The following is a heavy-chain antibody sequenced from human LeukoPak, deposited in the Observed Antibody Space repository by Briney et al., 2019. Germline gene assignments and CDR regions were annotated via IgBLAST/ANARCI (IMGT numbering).Heavy chain of an antibody. V-gene: IGHV3-11*05. CDR2: ISSSSSYT. Sequence: PGGSLRLSCAASGFTFSDYYMSWIRQAPGKGLEWVSYISSSSSYTNYADSVKGRFTISRDNAKNSLYLQMNSLRAEDTAVYYCARVGSIVAAGTLDYWGQGTLVTVSS. CDR3: ARVGSIVAAGTLDY. J-gene: IGHJ4*02. D-gene: IGHD6-13*01. CDR1: GFTFSDYY.